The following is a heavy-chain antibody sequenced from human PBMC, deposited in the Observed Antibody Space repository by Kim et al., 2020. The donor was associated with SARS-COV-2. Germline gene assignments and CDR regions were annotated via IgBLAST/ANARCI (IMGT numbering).Heavy chain of an antibody. CDR3: ARTPSYYCGMDV. V-gene: IGHV3-33*01. J-gene: IGHJ6*02. CDR2: K. Sequence: KYYADRVKGLFTISRDNSKTTLDLQMNSLRAEDTAVYYCARTPSYYCGMDVWGQGTTVTVSS.